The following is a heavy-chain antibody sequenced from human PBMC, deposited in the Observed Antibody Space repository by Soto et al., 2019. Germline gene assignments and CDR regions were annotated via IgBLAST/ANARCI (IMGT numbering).Heavy chain of an antibody. CDR2: IYWDDDK. J-gene: IGHJ6*02. Sequence: QITLMESGPTLVNPTQTLTLTCTFSGFSLNTGGVGVGWIRQPPGKALEWLALIYWDDDKRYSPSLRSRLTLTQDTSQNQVVLTMTNMDPVDTATYYCTHSRCGGDCLQSYSSHYYYGMDVWGQGTTVTVSS. CDR3: THSRCGGDCLQSYSSHYYYGMDV. D-gene: IGHD2-21*02. V-gene: IGHV2-5*02. CDR1: GFSLNTGGVG.